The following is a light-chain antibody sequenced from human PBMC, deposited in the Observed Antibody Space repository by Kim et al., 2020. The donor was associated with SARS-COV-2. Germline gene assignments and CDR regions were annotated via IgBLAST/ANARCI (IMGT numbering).Light chain of an antibody. J-gene: IGLJ2*01. CDR1: SIGSKS. V-gene: IGLV3-21*04. CDR2: YDS. CDR3: QVWDSSDDHRVV. Sequence: PGKTARLNCGRTSIGSKSVPWYQQKPGQDPVLVISYDSVRPSGIPERFSGSNSGNTATVTISRVEAGDEADYYCQVWDSSDDHRVVFGGGTQLTVL.